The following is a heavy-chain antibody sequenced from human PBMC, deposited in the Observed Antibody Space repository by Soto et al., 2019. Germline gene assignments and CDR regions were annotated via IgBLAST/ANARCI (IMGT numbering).Heavy chain of an antibody. D-gene: IGHD3-10*01. Sequence: EVQLVESGGGLVQPGGSLRLSCAVSGLTVSSNYMSWVRQAPGKGLEWVSVIYSGGSTNNADSVKGRFTISRDNSKNTLYLPMNSLRAEDTAVYYCARDFYYYGSGTMGGYFDYWGQGTLVTVSS. J-gene: IGHJ4*02. CDR1: GLTVSSNY. V-gene: IGHV3-66*01. CDR3: ARDFYYYGSGTMGGYFDY. CDR2: IYSGGST.